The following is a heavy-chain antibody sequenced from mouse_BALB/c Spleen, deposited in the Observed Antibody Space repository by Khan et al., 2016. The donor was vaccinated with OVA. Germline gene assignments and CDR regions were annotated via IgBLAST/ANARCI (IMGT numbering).Heavy chain of an antibody. CDR2: IWAGGST. CDR1: GFSLTSYG. V-gene: IGHV2-9*02. Sequence: QVQLQESGPGLVAPSQSLSITCTVSGFSLTSYGVYWVRQPPGKGLEWMGVIWAGGSTNYNSALMYRQSISKDNSKSKVILKMNSLQTDDTAIYYCSRVEDIWGQGTTLTVSS. CDR3: SRVEDI. J-gene: IGHJ2*01. D-gene: IGHD1-3*01.